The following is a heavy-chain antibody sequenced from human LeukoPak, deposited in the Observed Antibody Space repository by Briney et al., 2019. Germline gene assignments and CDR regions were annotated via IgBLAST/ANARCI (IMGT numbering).Heavy chain of an antibody. D-gene: IGHD3-10*01. CDR1: GFTFSSYG. V-gene: IGHV3-30*02. CDR2: IRYDGSNK. J-gene: IGHJ4*02. CDR3: AKDYYYGSGSYYAPDRYYFDY. Sequence: GGSLRLSCAASGFTFSSYGMHWVRQAPGKGLEWVAFIRYDGSNKYYADSVKGRFTISRDNSKNTLYLQMNSLRAEDTAVYYGAKDYYYGSGSYYAPDRYYFDYWGQGTLVTVSS.